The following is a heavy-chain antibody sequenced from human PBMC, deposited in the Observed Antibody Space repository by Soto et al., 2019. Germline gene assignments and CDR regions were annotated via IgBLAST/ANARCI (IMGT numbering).Heavy chain of an antibody. V-gene: IGHV5-10-1*01. CDR2: IDPSDSYT. CDR3: ASHYGPYDNMDV. CDR1: GYSFTSYW. D-gene: IGHD4-17*01. Sequence: PGESLKISCKGSGYSFTSYWISWVRQMPGKGLEWMGRIDPSDSYTNYSPSFQGHVTISADKSISTAYLQWSSLKASDTAMYYCASHYGPYDNMDVWGQGTTVTVS. J-gene: IGHJ6*02.